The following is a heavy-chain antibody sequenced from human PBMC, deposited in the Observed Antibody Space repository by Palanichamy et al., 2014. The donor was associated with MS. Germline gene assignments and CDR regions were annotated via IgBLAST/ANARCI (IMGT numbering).Heavy chain of an antibody. D-gene: IGHD5-18*01. CDR3: ARRGSYGYDY. CDR1: GYTFTGYY. J-gene: IGHJ4*02. Sequence: QVHLVQSGAEVKKPGASVKVSCKASGYTFTGYYMHWVRQAPGQGLEWMGWINRNSGGTNYAQKFQGRVTMTRDTSTSTAYMELSRLRSDDKAVYYCARRGSYGYDYWGQGTLVIASS. V-gene: IGHV1-2*02. CDR2: INRNSGGT.